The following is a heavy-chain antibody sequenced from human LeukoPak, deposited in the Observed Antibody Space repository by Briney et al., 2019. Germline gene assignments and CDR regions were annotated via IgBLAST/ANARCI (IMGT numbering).Heavy chain of an antibody. Sequence: GGSLRLSCADSGFTFSSYWMSWVRQAPGKGLEWVANIKQDESVKQYVDSVKGRFTISRDNPKNSLYLQMNSLRAEDTAVYYCARDEGGVLDYWGQGTLVTVSS. J-gene: IGHJ4*02. CDR1: GFTFSSYW. CDR2: IKQDESVK. CDR3: ARDEGGVLDY. D-gene: IGHD3-10*01. V-gene: IGHV3-7*04.